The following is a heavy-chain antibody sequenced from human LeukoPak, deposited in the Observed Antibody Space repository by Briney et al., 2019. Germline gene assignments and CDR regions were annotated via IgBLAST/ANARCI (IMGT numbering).Heavy chain of an antibody. CDR2: VDHTGST. V-gene: IGHV4-59*01. CDR3: ARSVDTSMAGDY. D-gene: IGHD5-18*01. J-gene: IGHJ4*02. Sequence: SETLSLTCSVSDDSITMYYWTWIRQPPGKGLEWIGYVDHTGSTNYNPSLKSRLTIFVNTSKNHFSLNLSSVTAADTAVYYCARSVDTSMAGDYWGQGTLLTVSS. CDR1: DDSITMYY.